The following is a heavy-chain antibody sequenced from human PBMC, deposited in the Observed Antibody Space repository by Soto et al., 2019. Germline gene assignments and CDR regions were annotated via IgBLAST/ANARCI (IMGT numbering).Heavy chain of an antibody. CDR2: ICGSGGAT. D-gene: IGHD2-15*01. CDR1: GYTYSSYA. Sequence: EVQLLESGGGLVQPGRSLRLSCEASGYTYSSYAMSWVRQAPGKGLEWVSAICGSGGATYYTDSVKGRFTISRDNSKNTLHLQMNNLRAEDTAIYYCAKGSGGNCYSHFDYCGQGTLVTVSS. CDR3: AKGSGGNCYSHFDY. J-gene: IGHJ4*02. V-gene: IGHV3-23*01.